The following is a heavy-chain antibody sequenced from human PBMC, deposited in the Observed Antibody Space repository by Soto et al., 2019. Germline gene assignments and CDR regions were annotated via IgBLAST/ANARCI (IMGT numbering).Heavy chain of an antibody. CDR1: GGTFSTSL. V-gene: IGHV1-69*01. J-gene: IGHJ4*02. CDR3: ARGYTDYDDHSYYFES. CDR2: IIPIFGTP. Sequence: QVQLVQSGAEVKKPGSSVKVSCKASGGTFSTSLISWVRQAPGQGLEWMGGIIPIFGTPNYAQKFQGRVTITADESTSTVYMELNILRSEDTAMYYCARGYTDYDDHSYYFESWGQGTQVTVSS. D-gene: IGHD3-22*01.